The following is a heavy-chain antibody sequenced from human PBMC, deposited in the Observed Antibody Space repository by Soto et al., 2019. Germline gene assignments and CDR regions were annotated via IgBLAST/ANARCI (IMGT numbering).Heavy chain of an antibody. Sequence: QVQLVQSGAEVKKPGSSVKVSCKASGGTFSSYAISWVRQAPGQGLEWMGGIIPIFGTANYAQKFQGRVTITADKSTSTAYMELSSLRSEDTAVYYCASIRWTQLADYYYYGMDVWGQGTTVTVSS. CDR2: IIPIFGTA. V-gene: IGHV1-69*06. J-gene: IGHJ6*02. D-gene: IGHD6-6*01. CDR3: ASIRWTQLADYYYYGMDV. CDR1: GGTFSSYA.